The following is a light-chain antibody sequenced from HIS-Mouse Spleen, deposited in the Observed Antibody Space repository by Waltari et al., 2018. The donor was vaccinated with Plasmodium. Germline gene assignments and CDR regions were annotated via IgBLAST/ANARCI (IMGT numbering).Light chain of an antibody. CDR3: QQYNNWSFT. J-gene: IGKJ3*01. CDR1: QSVSSN. CDR2: DAS. Sequence: EIVMPQSPSTLSVSPGERATLSCRTSQSVSSNLAWYQQKHVQAPRLLIYDASTRDTGIPARFSGSGSGTEFTLTISSLQSEDFAVYYCQQYNNWSFTFGPGTKVDIK. V-gene: IGKV3-15*01.